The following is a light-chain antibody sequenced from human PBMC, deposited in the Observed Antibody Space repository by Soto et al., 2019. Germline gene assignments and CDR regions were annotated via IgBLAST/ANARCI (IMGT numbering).Light chain of an antibody. CDR3: QQYYTWPLT. V-gene: IGKV3-15*01. CDR1: ESVRSSS. J-gene: IGKJ5*01. CDR2: GAS. Sequence: EIVLTQSPGTLSLSPGERATLSCRASESVRSSSLAWYQHKPGQAPRLLIYGASSRATGIPVRFSGSGSGTEFTLTISSLQSEDFAVYYCQQYYTWPLTFGQGTRLEIK.